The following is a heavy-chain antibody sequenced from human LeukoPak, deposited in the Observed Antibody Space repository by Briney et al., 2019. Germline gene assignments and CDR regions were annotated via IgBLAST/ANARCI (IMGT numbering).Heavy chain of an antibody. CDR2: IYYSGST. Sequence: PSETLSLTCTVSGGSISSSSYYWGWIRQPPGKGLEWTGSIYYSGSTYYNPSLKSRVTISVDTSKNQFSLKLSSVTAADTAVYYCAREPLDYWGQGTLVTVSS. CDR1: GGSISSSSYY. CDR3: AREPLDY. V-gene: IGHV4-39*02. J-gene: IGHJ4*02.